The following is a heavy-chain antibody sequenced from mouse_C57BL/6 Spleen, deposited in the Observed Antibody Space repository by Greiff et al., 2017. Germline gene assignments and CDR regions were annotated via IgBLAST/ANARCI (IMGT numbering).Heavy chain of an antibody. D-gene: IGHD1-1*01. Sequence: VQLQQSGAELARPGASVKMSCKASGYTFTSYGISWVKQRTGQGLEWIGEIYPRSGNTYYNEKFKGKATLTADKSSSTAYMELRSLTSEDSAVYFCARTTVVANYWYFDVWGTGTTVTVSS. V-gene: IGHV1-81*01. CDR1: GYTFTSYG. J-gene: IGHJ1*03. CDR3: ARTTVVANYWYFDV. CDR2: IYPRSGNT.